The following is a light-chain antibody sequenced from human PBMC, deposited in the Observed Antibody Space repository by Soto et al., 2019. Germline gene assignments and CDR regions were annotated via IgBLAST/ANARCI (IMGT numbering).Light chain of an antibody. CDR3: QQYGTPPQT. V-gene: IGKV3-20*01. Sequence: EIVLTQAPGTLSLSPGEGATLSCRASQSVVSSSLAWYQQKPGQAPRLLIYGASGRATGITDRFSGSGSGTDFTLTISRLEPEDFAVYYCQQYGTPPQTFGQGTKVESK. CDR1: QSVVSSS. J-gene: IGKJ1*01. CDR2: GAS.